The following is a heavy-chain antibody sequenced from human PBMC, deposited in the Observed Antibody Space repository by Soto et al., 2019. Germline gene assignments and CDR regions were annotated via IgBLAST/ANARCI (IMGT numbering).Heavy chain of an antibody. J-gene: IGHJ2*01. V-gene: IGHV4-30-4*01. D-gene: IGHD3-22*01. CDR3: ARDHPNYDSSGYYRPYWYFDL. Sequence: QVQLQESGPGLVKPPQTLSLTCTVSGGSISSGNYYWSWIRQPPRKGLEWIGYISYSGSTYYNPSLKSRVTISVDTSKNQFTLKLSYVTAADTDVYFCARDHPNYDSSGYYRPYWYFDLWGRGTLVTVSS. CDR2: ISYSGST. CDR1: GGSISSGNYY.